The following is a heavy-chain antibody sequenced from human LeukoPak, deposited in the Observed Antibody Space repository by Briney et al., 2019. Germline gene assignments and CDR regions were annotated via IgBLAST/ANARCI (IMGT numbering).Heavy chain of an antibody. J-gene: IGHJ4*02. CDR2: IYSGGST. CDR1: GFTFSNYW. D-gene: IGHD1-26*01. V-gene: IGHV3-53*01. CDR3: ARENQVGYYFDY. Sequence: PGGSLRLSCAASGFTFSNYWMSWVRQAPGKGLEWVSVIYSGGSTYYADSVKGRFTISRDNSKNTLYLQMNSLSAEDTAVYYCARENQVGYYFDYWVQGTLVTVCS.